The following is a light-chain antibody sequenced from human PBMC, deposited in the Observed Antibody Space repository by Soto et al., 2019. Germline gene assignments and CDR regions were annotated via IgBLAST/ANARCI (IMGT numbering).Light chain of an antibody. V-gene: IGKV1-5*03. CDR3: QQYDSYPWT. Sequence: DIQMTQSPSTLSASVGDRVTITCRASQSISSWLAWYQQKPGKAPKLLIYKASSLERGVPSRFSGSGSGTEFTLTISSLQPDYFATYYCQQYDSYPWTVGQGTKAEIK. CDR2: KAS. CDR1: QSISSW. J-gene: IGKJ1*01.